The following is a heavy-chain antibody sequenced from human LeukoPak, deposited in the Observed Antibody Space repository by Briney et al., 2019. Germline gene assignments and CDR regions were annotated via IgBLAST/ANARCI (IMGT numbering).Heavy chain of an antibody. J-gene: IGHJ4*02. CDR2: IIPIFGTA. Sequence: KISCKGSGYSFTSYWIGWVRQAPGQGLEWMGGIIPIFGTANYAQKFQGRVTITADESTSTAYMELSSLRSEDTAVYYCARGVYWGQGTLVTVSS. CDR1: GYSFTSYW. CDR3: ARGVY. V-gene: IGHV1-69*01.